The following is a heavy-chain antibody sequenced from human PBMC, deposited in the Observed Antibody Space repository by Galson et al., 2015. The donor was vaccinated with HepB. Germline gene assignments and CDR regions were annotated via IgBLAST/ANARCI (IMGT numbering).Heavy chain of an antibody. CDR2: ISHGSGDDT. V-gene: IGHV3-23*01. D-gene: IGHD3-3*02. J-gene: IGHJ4*02. Sequence: SLRLSCAASGFAFSAYSMSWVRQAPGKGLEWVSAISHGSGDDTYYAESVRGRLAISRDNSKNTLLLQMNSLRAEDTAVYYCGKQTLSIFGVTDHWGQGTLVTVSS. CDR1: GFAFSAYS. CDR3: GKQTLSIFGVTDH.